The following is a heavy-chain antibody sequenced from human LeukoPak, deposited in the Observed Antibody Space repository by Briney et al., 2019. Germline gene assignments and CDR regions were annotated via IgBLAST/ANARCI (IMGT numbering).Heavy chain of an antibody. CDR1: GFTFSSYA. CDR3: AKAWVIVVVPAAVDY. J-gene: IGHJ4*02. D-gene: IGHD2-2*01. Sequence: PGGSLRLSCAASGFTFSSYAMSWVRQAPGKGLEWVSAISGSGGSTYYADSVKGRFTISRDNSKNTLYLQMNSLRAEDTAVYYCAKAWVIVVVPAAVDYWGQGTLVTVSS. CDR2: ISGSGGST. V-gene: IGHV3-23*01.